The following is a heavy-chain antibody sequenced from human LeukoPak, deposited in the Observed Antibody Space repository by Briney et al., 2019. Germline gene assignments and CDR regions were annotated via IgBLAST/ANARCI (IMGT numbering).Heavy chain of an antibody. V-gene: IGHV4-34*01. CDR2: INHSGST. CDR1: GGSFSGYC. Sequence: PSGSLSLTCAVYGGSFSGYCWSWVRQAPGKGLEWVGEINHSGSTNYNPSLKSRVTISVDTSKNQFSLKLSSVTAADTAVYYCARGNTPYSSSWYIDYWGQGTLVTVSS. J-gene: IGHJ4*02. D-gene: IGHD6-13*01. CDR3: ARGNTPYSSSWYIDY.